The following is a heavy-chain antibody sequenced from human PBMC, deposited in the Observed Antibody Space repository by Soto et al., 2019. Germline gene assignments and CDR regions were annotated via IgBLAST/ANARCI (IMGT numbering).Heavy chain of an antibody. J-gene: IGHJ3*02. CDR1: GFTFGNYW. CDR2: IKGDGSAK. D-gene: IGHD6-25*01. CDR3: ARDVSPGSSGYYLDAVDI. V-gene: IGHV3-7*05. Sequence: EVQLVESGGGLVQPGGSLRLSCAASGFTFGNYWMTWVRQAPGKGLEWVANIKGDGSAKSYLDSVRGRFTVSSDNAENSLFLQMNILRAEDTALYCCARDVSPGSSGYYLDAVDIWGQGKMVTVS.